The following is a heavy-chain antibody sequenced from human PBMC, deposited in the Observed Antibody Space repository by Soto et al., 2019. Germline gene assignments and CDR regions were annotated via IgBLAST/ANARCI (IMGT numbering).Heavy chain of an antibody. Sequence: QVQLQESGPGLVKPSETLSLTCTVSGDSISGYYWSWIRQAPGKGLEWIGYTYYTGGTDYNPSLKRRVTMSVDTSKNKFSLELPSVTAADTAVYYCARNQAGTVLGRPTLFCYMDVWDKGTTVTVSS. CDR3: ARNQAGTVLGRPTLFCYMDV. CDR1: GDSISGYY. V-gene: IGHV4-59*01. J-gene: IGHJ6*03. CDR2: TYYTGGT. D-gene: IGHD1-1*01.